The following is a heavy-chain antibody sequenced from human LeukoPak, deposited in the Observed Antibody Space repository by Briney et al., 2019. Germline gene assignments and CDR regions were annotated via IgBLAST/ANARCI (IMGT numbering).Heavy chain of an antibody. CDR3: ALRGGSSGYYSVYFDY. CDR1: GYTFTSYY. V-gene: IGHV1-46*01. J-gene: IGHJ4*02. Sequence: ASVKVSCKAFGYTFTSYYMHWVRQAPGQGLEWMGIINPSGGSTSYAQKFQGRVTMTRDTSTSTVYMELSSLRSEDTAVYYCALRGGSSGYYSVYFDYWGQGTLVTVSS. D-gene: IGHD3-22*01. CDR2: INPSGGST.